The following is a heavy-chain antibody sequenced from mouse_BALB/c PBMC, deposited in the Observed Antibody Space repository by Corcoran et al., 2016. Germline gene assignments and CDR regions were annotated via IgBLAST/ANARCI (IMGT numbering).Heavy chain of an antibody. CDR2: FYPGSGSI. CDR1: GYTFTEYI. V-gene: IGHV1-62-2*01. Sequence: VQLQQSGAELVKPGASVKVSCKASGYTFTEYIMHWVKQGSGQGLEWIGWFYPGSGSIKYNEKFKDKATLTADKSSSTGYMELSRLTSEDSAVYFCARRDTARAMYYCGQGTSVTVSS. CDR3: ARRDTARAMYY. J-gene: IGHJ4*01. D-gene: IGHD1-2*01.